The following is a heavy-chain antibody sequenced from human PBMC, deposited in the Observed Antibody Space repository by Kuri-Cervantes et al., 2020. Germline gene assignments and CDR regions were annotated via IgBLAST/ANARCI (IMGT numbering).Heavy chain of an antibody. J-gene: IGHJ5*02. CDR1: GFTVSSNY. Sequence: LRLSCAASGFTVSSNYMSWIRQHPGKGLEWLGYIYYTGSTHYNPSFKSRLIISIDTSKNQFSLKLSSVTVADTAVYYCARETGWFDPWGQGALVTVSS. D-gene: IGHD1-1*01. V-gene: IGHV4-31*02. CDR2: IYYTGST. CDR3: ARETGWFDP.